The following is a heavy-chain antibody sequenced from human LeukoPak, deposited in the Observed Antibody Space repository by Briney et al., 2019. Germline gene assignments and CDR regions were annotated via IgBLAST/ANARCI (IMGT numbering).Heavy chain of an antibody. CDR3: ARGVTIFGVVGLNFDY. CDR1: GYTFTSYG. V-gene: IGHV1-18*01. Sequence: ASVKVSCKASGYTFTSYGISWVRQAPGQGLEWMGWISAYNGNTNYAQKLQGRVTMTTDTSTSTAYMELRSVRSDDTAVYYCARGVTIFGVVGLNFDYWGQGTLVTVSS. D-gene: IGHD3-3*01. CDR2: ISAYNGNT. J-gene: IGHJ4*02.